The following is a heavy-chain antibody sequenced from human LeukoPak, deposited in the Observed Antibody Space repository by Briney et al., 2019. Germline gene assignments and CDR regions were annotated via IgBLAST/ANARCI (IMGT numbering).Heavy chain of an antibody. D-gene: IGHD1/OR15-1a*01. V-gene: IGHV4-39*01. CDR2: IYYSGST. CDR3: ARLGTGTNCFDY. CDR1: GGSISSSSYY. Sequence: SETLSLTCTVSGGSISSSSYYWGWIRQPPGKGLEWIGSIYYSGSTYYNPSLKSRVTLSVDTSKNQFSLKLSSVTAADTAVYYCARLGTGTNCFDYWGQGTLVTVSS. J-gene: IGHJ4*02.